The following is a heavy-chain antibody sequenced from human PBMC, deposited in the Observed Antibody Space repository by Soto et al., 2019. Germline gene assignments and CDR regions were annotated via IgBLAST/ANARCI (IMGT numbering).Heavy chain of an antibody. CDR2: IRSKANSYAT. J-gene: IGHJ4*02. CDR1: GFTFSGSA. D-gene: IGHD3-22*01. CDR3: TGRYYYDSSGYYLFDY. V-gene: IGHV3-73*01. Sequence: GGSLRLSCAASGFTFSGSAMHWVRQASGKGLEWVGRIRSKANSYATAYAASVKGRFAISRDDSKNTAYLQMNSLKTEDTAVYYCTGRYYYDSSGYYLFDYWGQGTLVTVSS.